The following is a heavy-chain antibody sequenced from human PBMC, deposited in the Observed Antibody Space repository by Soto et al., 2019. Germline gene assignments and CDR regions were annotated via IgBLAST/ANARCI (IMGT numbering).Heavy chain of an antibody. Sequence: SETLSLTCTVSGGSISSGGYYWSWIRQHPGKGLEWIGYIYYSGSTYYNPSLKSRVTISVDTSKNQFSLKLSSVTAADTAVYYCARLPYDFWSGFYGMDVWGQGTTVTVSS. D-gene: IGHD3-3*01. CDR1: GGSISSGGYY. CDR3: ARLPYDFWSGFYGMDV. V-gene: IGHV4-31*03. CDR2: IYYSGST. J-gene: IGHJ6*02.